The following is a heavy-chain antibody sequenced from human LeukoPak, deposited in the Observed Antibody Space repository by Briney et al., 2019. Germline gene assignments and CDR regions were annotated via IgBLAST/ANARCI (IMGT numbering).Heavy chain of an antibody. D-gene: IGHD3-16*01. J-gene: IGHJ5*02. V-gene: IGHV4-39*07. CDR2: INHSGST. CDR1: GGSISSSSYY. CDR3: ARFTPQGYGWGGYNRFDP. Sequence: SETLSLTCTVSGGSISSSSYYWGWIRQPPGKGLEWIGDINHSGSTNYNPSLKSRVTISVDTSKNQFSLKLSSVTAADTAVYYCARFTPQGYGWGGYNRFDPWGQGTLVTVSS.